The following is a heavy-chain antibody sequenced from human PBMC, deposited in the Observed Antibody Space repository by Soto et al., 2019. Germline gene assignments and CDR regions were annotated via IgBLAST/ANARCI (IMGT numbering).Heavy chain of an antibody. CDR1: GFTFDDYA. V-gene: IGHV3-9*01. Sequence: EVQLVESGGGLVQPGRSLRLSCAASGFTFDDYAMHWVRQAPGKGLEWVSGISWNSGSIGYADSVKGRFTISRDNAKNSLYLHMNSLRAEDTDLYYCAKEGYSSGWYDYWGQGTLVTVSS. CDR3: AKEGYSSGWYDY. J-gene: IGHJ4*02. CDR2: ISWNSGSI. D-gene: IGHD6-19*01.